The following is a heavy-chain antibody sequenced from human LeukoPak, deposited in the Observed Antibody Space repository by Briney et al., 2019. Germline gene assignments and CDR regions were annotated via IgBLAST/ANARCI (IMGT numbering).Heavy chain of an antibody. D-gene: IGHD3-10*01. Sequence: GASVKVSCKASGYTFTSYDINWVRQATGQGLEWMGWMNPNSGNTGYAQKFQGSVTITRNTSISTAYMELSSLRSEDTAVYYCARGHCYGSGSYRCYYYYYMDFWGKGTTVTVSS. CDR1: GYTFTSYD. CDR2: MNPNSGNT. V-gene: IGHV1-8*03. CDR3: ARGHCYGSGSYRCYYYYYMDF. J-gene: IGHJ6*03.